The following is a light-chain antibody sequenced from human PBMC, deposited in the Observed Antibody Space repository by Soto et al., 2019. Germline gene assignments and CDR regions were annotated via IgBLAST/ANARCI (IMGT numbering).Light chain of an antibody. V-gene: IGLV2-8*01. CDR3: SSYAASNNLVG. CDR1: SSDVGGYNY. J-gene: IGLJ2*01. Sequence: QSALTQPPSASGSPGQSVTISCIGTSSDVGGYNYVSWYQQHPGKAPKLMIYEVSKRPSGVPDRFSGSKSGNTASLTVSGRQAEDEADYYCSSYAASNNLVGFGGGTKVTVL. CDR2: EVS.